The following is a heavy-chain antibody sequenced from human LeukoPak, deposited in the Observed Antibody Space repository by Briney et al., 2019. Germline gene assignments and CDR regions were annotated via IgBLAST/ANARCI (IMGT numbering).Heavy chain of an antibody. Sequence: SVKVSCKASGYTFTSYAISWVRQAPGQGLEWMGGIIPIFGTANYAQKFQGRVTITADESTSTAYMELSSLRSEDTAVYYCARSSEYSSQTPFGAFDIWGQGTMVTVSS. D-gene: IGHD6-6*01. CDR3: ARSSEYSSQTPFGAFDI. CDR2: IIPIFGTA. V-gene: IGHV1-69*13. CDR1: GYTFTSYA. J-gene: IGHJ3*02.